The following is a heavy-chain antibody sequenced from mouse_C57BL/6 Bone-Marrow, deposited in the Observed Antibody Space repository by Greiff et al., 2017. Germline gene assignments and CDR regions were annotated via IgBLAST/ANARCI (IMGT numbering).Heavy chain of an antibody. J-gene: IGHJ4*01. V-gene: IGHV1-18*01. CDR1: GYTFTDYN. CDR2: INPNNGGT. Sequence: EVQLQQSGPELVKPGASVKIPCKASGYTFTDYNMDWVKQSHGKSLEWIGDINPNNGGTIYNQKFKGKATLTVDKSSSTAYMELRILTSADTAVYYCARRRVVGLYAMDYWGQGTSVTVSS. D-gene: IGHD1-1*01. CDR3: ARRRVVGLYAMDY.